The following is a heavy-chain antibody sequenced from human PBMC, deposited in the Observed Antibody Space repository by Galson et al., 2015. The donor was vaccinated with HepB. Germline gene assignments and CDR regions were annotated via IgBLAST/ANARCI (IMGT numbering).Heavy chain of an antibody. Sequence: SLRLSCAASGFTFSSYAMHWVRQAPGKGLEWVAVISYDGSNKYNADSVKGRFTISRDNSKNTLYLQMNSLRAEDTAVYYCARGAWLQLPRDAFDIWGQGTMVTVSS. CDR1: GFTFSSYA. D-gene: IGHD5-24*01. CDR2: ISYDGSNK. J-gene: IGHJ3*02. CDR3: ARGAWLQLPRDAFDI. V-gene: IGHV3-30*04.